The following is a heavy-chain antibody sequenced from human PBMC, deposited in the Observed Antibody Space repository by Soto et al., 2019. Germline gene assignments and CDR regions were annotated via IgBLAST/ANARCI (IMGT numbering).Heavy chain of an antibody. Sequence: QVQLVQSGAEVKKPGASVKVSCKASGYTFTSYGISWVRQAPGQGLEWMGWISAYNGNTNYAQKLQGRVTMTTDTSTSTDYMELRSLRSDDTAVYYCARDRASSGWYLSAFDIWGQGTMVTVSS. J-gene: IGHJ3*02. CDR1: GYTFTSYG. V-gene: IGHV1-18*01. CDR3: ARDRASSGWYLSAFDI. D-gene: IGHD6-19*01. CDR2: ISAYNGNT.